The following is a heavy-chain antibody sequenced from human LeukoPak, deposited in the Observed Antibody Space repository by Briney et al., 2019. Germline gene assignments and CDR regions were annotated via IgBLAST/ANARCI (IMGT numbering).Heavy chain of an antibody. J-gene: IGHJ4*02. D-gene: IGHD3-3*01. CDR1: GFTFSSYA. Sequence: GRSLRLSCAASGFTFSSYAMHWVRQAPGKGLEWVAVISYDGGNKYYADSVKGRFTISRDNSKNTLYLQMNSLRAEDTAVYYCASAPRLEWLLSDFDYWGQGTLVTVSS. CDR2: ISYDGGNK. V-gene: IGHV3-30-3*01. CDR3: ASAPRLEWLLSDFDY.